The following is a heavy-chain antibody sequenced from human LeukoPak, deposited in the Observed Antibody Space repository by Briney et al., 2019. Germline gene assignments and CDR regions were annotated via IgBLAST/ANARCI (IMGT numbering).Heavy chain of an antibody. Sequence: ASVKVSCKASGYTFTGYYMHWVRQAPGQGLEWMGWINPNSGGTNYAQKLQGRVTMTTDTSTSTAYMELRSLRSDDTAVYYCARVVVVVVAAKQTYYFDYWGQGTLVTVSS. CDR2: INPNSGGT. V-gene: IGHV1-2*02. D-gene: IGHD2-15*01. CDR3: ARVVVVVVAAKQTYYFDY. CDR1: GYTFTGYY. J-gene: IGHJ4*02.